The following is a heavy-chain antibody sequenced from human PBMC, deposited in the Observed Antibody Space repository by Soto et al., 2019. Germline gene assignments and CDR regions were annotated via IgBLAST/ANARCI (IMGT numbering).Heavy chain of an antibody. CDR1: GFTFSNYA. D-gene: IGHD2-15*01. CDR3: AKSRRRGGSCYDY. Sequence: EVQLLESGGGLVQPGGSLRLSCGVSGFTFSNYAMSWVRQAPGKGLEWVSGISDSGGSTYYADSVKGRFTISRDNYKNTLYLQMNSLRPEDTVVYYCAKSRRRGGSCYDYWGQGTLVTVSS. CDR2: ISDSGGST. V-gene: IGHV3-23*01. J-gene: IGHJ4*02.